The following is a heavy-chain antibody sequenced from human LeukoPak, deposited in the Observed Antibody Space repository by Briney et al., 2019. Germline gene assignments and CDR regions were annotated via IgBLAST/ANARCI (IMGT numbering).Heavy chain of an antibody. V-gene: IGHV3-21*01. J-gene: IGHJ3*02. CDR1: GFTFSTYN. D-gene: IGHD6-19*01. CDR3: ARGKVAVAATDDAFEI. Sequence: GGSLRLSCAASGFTFSTYNMNWVRQAPGKGLEWVSCISTSSSYIYYSDSVKGRFTISRDNAKNSFYLQMNSLRAEDTAVYYCARGKVAVAATDDAFEIWGQGTMVTVSS. CDR2: ISTSSSYI.